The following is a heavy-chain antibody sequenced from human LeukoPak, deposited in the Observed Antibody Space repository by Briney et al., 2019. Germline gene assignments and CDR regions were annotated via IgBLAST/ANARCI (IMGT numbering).Heavy chain of an antibody. CDR2: INNVASHI. D-gene: IGHD2/OR15-2a*01. CDR1: GFSISSSA. J-gene: IGHJ4*02. CDR3: TRDASYYLRYGYFDY. Sequence: PGGSLRLSCAASGFSISSSAMNWVRQAPGKGLEWVSSINNVASHIYYAGSVRGRFTISRDNAKNSVYPQMNSLRAEDTAVYYCTRDASYYLRYGYFDYWGQGTLVTVSS. V-gene: IGHV3-21*01.